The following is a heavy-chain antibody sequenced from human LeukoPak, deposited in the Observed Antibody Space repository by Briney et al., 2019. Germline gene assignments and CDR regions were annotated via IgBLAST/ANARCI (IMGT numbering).Heavy chain of an antibody. J-gene: IGHJ4*02. CDR2: ISGSGGST. CDR3: ARDPTNTSGRYAFFDY. V-gene: IGHV3-23*01. CDR1: GFTFSSYA. Sequence: GGSLRLSCAASGFTFSSYAMSWVRQAPGKGLEWVSGISGSGGSTDYADSVKGRFSISRDNSKKTLYLQMNSLRAEDTAVYYCARDPTNTSGRYAFFDYWGQGTLVTVSS. D-gene: IGHD6-19*01.